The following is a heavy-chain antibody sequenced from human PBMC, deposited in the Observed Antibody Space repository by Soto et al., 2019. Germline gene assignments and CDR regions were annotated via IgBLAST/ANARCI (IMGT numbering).Heavy chain of an antibody. V-gene: IGHV3-11*01. D-gene: IGHD3-10*01. CDR1: GFTFSDYY. Sequence: QVHLVESGGGLVKPGGSLRLSCAASGFTFSDYYMTWIRQAPGKGLEWVSYISSGGSSIYYADSVKGRFTISRDNAKNSLYLQMNSLRAEDTAMYYCARVSMGGAFDIWGQGTMVTVSS. CDR2: ISSGGSSI. J-gene: IGHJ3*02. CDR3: ARVSMGGAFDI.